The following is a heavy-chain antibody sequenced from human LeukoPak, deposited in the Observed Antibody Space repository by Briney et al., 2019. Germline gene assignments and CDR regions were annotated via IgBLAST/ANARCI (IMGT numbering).Heavy chain of an antibody. CDR1: GASISSGGYY. CDR2: IYYSGSTS. V-gene: IGHV4-31*03. CDR3: ARDSAVAGNGPLVY. D-gene: IGHD6-19*01. J-gene: IGHJ4*02. Sequence: SQTLSLTCTVSGASISSGGYYWSWIRQHPGKGLEWIGYIYYSGSTSYYNPSLESRVTISVDTSKNQFSLKLTSVTAADTAVYYCARDSAVAGNGPLVYWGQGTLVTVSS.